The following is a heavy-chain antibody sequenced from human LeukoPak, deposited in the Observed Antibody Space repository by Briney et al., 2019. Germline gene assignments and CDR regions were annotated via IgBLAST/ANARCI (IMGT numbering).Heavy chain of an antibody. D-gene: IGHD2/OR15-2a*01. CDR2: FDPEDGET. CDR3: ATDSRFRKEVGNWFDP. CDR1: GYTLTELS. J-gene: IGHJ5*02. Sequence: GASVKVSCKVSGYTLTELSMHWVRQAPGKGLEWMGGFDPEDGETIYAQKFQGRVTMTEDTSTDTAYMELSSLRSEDTAVYYCATDSRFRKEVGNWFDPWGQGTLVTVSS. V-gene: IGHV1-24*01.